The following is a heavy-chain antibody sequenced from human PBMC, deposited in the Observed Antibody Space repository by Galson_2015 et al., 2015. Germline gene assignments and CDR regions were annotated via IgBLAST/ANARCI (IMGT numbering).Heavy chain of an antibody. J-gene: IGHJ4*02. CDR1: GFTFSSYA. Sequence: SLRLSCEASGFTFSSYAMHWVRQAPGKGLEWVAGPPPHGSHKYYADPVKGRFTITRDNSKNTRYLQMNSLSAEDRAVYYCASIRRSSIVLMVYAHDVWGQGTLVTVSS. V-gene: IGHV3-30-3*01. D-gene: IGHD2-8*01. CDR3: ASIRRSSIVLMVYAHDV. CDR2: PPPHGSHK.